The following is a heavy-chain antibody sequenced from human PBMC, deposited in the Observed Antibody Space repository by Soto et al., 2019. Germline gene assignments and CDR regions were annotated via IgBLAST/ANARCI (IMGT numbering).Heavy chain of an antibody. J-gene: IGHJ6*02. CDR2: IWYDGSNK. D-gene: IGHD3-16*02. CDR1: GFTFSSYG. V-gene: IGHV3-33*01. Sequence: QVQLVESGGGVVQPGRSLRLSCAASGFTFSSYGMHWVRQAPGKGLEWVAVIWYDGSNKYYADSVKGRFTISRDNSKNTLYLQMNILRAEDTAVYYCATQGSYPYGMDVWGQGTTVTVSS. CDR3: ATQGSYPYGMDV.